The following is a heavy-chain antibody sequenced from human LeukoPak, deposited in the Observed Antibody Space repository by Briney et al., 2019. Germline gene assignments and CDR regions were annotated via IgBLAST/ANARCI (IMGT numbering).Heavy chain of an antibody. V-gene: IGHV3-7*01. J-gene: IGHJ4*02. Sequence: PGGSLRLSCVGSGFTFSNYWMNWVRQAPGKGLEWVANIKGSDKGHVDSVKGRFSVSRDGARNSLYLQMDSLRAEDTAVYYCARDVDWNYDLWGQGTVVRVSS. D-gene: IGHD1-7*01. CDR1: GFTFSNYW. CDR3: ARDVDWNYDL. CDR2: IKGSDK.